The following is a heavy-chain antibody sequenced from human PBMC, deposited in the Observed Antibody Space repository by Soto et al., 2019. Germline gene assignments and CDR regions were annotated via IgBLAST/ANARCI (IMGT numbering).Heavy chain of an antibody. CDR2: IYPTHPDT. CDR1: GYIFTTSC. J-gene: IGHJ6*02. CDR3: ARSGYSSHGMDV. Sequence: VESLSICCQGAGYIFTTSCICWVNQLPGKGLEWMGIIYPTHPDTRYSPPFQGQVTISADKSISTAYLQWSSLRASDTAVYYCARSGYSSHGMDVWGQGTTGPVS. V-gene: IGHV5-51*07. D-gene: IGHD5-12*01.